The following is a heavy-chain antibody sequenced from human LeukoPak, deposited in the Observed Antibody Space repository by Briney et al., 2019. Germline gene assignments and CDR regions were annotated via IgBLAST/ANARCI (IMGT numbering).Heavy chain of an antibody. V-gene: IGHV3-21*01. CDR3: ARERLDSGWYIDY. J-gene: IGHJ4*02. CDR2: ISSISHYI. Sequence: GGSLGLSCAGSGYSFRSHSMNWVRQAPGKGLEWVSSISSISHYIYYADSVKGRFTISRDNAKNSLYLQMNSLRAEDTAVYYCARERLDSGWYIDYWGREPWSPSPQ. CDR1: GYSFRSHS. D-gene: IGHD6-19*01.